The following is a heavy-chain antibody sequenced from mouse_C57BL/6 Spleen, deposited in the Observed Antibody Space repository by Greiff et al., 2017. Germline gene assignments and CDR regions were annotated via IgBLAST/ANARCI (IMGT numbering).Heavy chain of an antibody. CDR1: GYSFTGYY. J-gene: IGHJ2*01. Sequence: VQLKQSGPELVKPGASVKISCKASGYSFTGYYMPWVKQSHGNILDWIGYIYPYNGVSSYNQKFKGKATLTVDKSSSTPYMELRRLTSEDAAVYYCASESNYEDYWGQGTTLTVSS. D-gene: IGHD2-5*01. V-gene: IGHV1-31*01. CDR3: ASESNYEDY. CDR2: IYPYNGVS.